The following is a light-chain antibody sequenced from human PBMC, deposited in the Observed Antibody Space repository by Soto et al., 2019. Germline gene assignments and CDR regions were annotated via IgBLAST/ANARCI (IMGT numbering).Light chain of an antibody. CDR2: AAS. CDR1: QSISSY. J-gene: IGKJ4*01. Sequence: DIQMTQSPSSLSASVGDRVTITCRASQSISSYLNWYQQKPGKAPKLMIYAASSLQSGIPSRFSGSGSGTDFNLNISSLQPEDFATYYCQQGYSTPIAFGGGTKGEIK. V-gene: IGKV1-39*01. CDR3: QQGYSTPIA.